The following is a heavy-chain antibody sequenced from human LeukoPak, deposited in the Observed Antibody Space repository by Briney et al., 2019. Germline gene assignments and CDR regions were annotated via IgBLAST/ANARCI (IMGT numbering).Heavy chain of an antibody. D-gene: IGHD4-17*01. CDR1: GYTFTGYY. CDR2: INPNSGGT. J-gene: IGHJ3*02. V-gene: IGHV1-2*02. CDR3: ARNYGDYVGAFDI. Sequence: ASVKVSCKASGYTFTGYYMHWVRQAPGQGLEWMGWINPNSGGTNYAQKFQGRVTMTRDTSISTAYMELSGLRSDDTAVYYCARNYGDYVGAFDIWGQGTMVTVSS.